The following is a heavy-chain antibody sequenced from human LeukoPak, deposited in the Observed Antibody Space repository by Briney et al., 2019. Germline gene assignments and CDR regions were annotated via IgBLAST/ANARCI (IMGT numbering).Heavy chain of an antibody. D-gene: IGHD3-16*01. CDR1: GFTFSSYS. V-gene: IGHV3-21*01. CDR2: ISSSSSYI. CDR3: TDGMITGAFDI. J-gene: IGHJ3*02. Sequence: GGSLRLSCAASGFTFSSYSMNWVRQAPGKGLEWVSSISSSSSYIYYADSVKGRFTIYRDNAKNSLYLQMNSLTAEDTAVYYCTDGMITGAFDIWGQGTMVTVSS.